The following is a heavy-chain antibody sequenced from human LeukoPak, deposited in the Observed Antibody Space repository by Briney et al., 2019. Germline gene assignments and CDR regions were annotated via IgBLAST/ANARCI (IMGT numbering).Heavy chain of an antibody. Sequence: GGSLRLSCAASGFTFSSYAMNWVRQAPGKGLEWVSSINNNGGSTYYADSVKGRFTISRDNSMNTLYLQMNSLRAEDTAVYYCARGSYGNFDYWDQGTLVTVSS. V-gene: IGHV3-23*01. D-gene: IGHD5-18*01. J-gene: IGHJ4*02. CDR1: GFTFSSYA. CDR3: ARGSYGNFDY. CDR2: INNNGGST.